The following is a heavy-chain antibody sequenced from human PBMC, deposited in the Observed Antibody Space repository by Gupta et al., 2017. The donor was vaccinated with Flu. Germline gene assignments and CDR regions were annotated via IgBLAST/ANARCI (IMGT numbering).Heavy chain of an antibody. CDR3: ARRYGSTLWDFDP. CDR2: MSYDGSNK. CDR1: D. J-gene: IGHJ5*02. V-gene: IGHV3-30*03. Sequence: DMHWVRQAPGKGLEWVAVMSYDGSNKYYADSVKGRFTISRDNSKNTLDLQMNSLRAEDTAVYYCARRYGSTLWDFDPWGQGTLVTVSS. D-gene: IGHD6-13*01.